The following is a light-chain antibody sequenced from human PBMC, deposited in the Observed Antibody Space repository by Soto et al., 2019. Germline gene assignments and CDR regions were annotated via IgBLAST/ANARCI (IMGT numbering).Light chain of an antibody. CDR2: KAS. V-gene: IGKV1-5*03. CDR1: QSISSW. CDR3: QQYKSHRRT. J-gene: IGKJ1*01. Sequence: DIQMTQSPSTLSASVGDRVTITCRASQSISSWLAWYQQKPGKAPKLLINKASSLESGVPSRFSGSGSGTEFTLAISSLQPDDFATYYCQQYKSHRRTFGQGTKVDIK.